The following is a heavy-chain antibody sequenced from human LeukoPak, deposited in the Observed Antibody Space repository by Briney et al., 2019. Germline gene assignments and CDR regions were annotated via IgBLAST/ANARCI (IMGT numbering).Heavy chain of an antibody. CDR2: ISYDGSNK. CDR1: GFTFSSYA. CDR3: ARVGTVDTAMTTYYYFDY. V-gene: IGHV3-30-3*01. J-gene: IGHJ4*02. Sequence: GGSLRLSCAASGFTFSSYAMHWVRQAPGKGLEWVAVISYDGSNKYYADSVKGRFTISRDNSKNTLYLQMNSLRAEDMAVYYCARVGTVDTAMTTYYYFDYWGQGTLVTVSS. D-gene: IGHD5-18*01.